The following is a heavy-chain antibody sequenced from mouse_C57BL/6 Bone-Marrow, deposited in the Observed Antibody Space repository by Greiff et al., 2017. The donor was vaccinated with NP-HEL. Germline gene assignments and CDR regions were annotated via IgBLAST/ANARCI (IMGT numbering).Heavy chain of an antibody. V-gene: IGHV2-5*01. Sequence: VHLVESGPGLVQPSQSLSITCTVSGFSLPSYGVHWVRQSPGKGLEWLGVIWRGGSTDYNAAFMSRLSITKDNSKSQVFFKMNSLQADDTAIYDCAKNGYYPYWYFDVWGTGTTVTVSS. CDR2: IWRGGST. D-gene: IGHD2-3*01. CDR1: GFSLPSYG. J-gene: IGHJ1*03. CDR3: AKNGYYPYWYFDV.